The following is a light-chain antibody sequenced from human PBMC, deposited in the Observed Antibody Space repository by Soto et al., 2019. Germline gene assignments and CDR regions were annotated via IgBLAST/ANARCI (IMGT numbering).Light chain of an antibody. CDR1: QSIRSN. Sequence: DIQMTQSPSSLSASVGDRVTITCRASQSIRSNLNWYQQKPGKAPKLLIYAASSLQSGVPSRFSGRASGTDFTLTISSLQPEDFATYHCQQTYSTPWTFGQGTKVDIK. CDR2: AAS. CDR3: QQTYSTPWT. J-gene: IGKJ1*01. V-gene: IGKV1-39*01.